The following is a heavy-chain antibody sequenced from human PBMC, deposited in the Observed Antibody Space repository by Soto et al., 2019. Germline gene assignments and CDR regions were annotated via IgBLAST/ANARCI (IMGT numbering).Heavy chain of an antibody. CDR3: ARDWKGAEGFDP. CDR2: IGDDNGEA. Sequence: QVRLVQCGAAVKKPGASVKASCKASGYTFSTYGFSWVRQAPGLGFEWMGWIGDDNGEANYAQNFQGRVTMTTGTSTTTSHIELRSLRSDDTAVYFCARDWKGAEGFDPWGQVTLVTVST. V-gene: IGHV1-18*01. J-gene: IGHJ5*02. D-gene: IGHD1-1*01. CDR1: GYTFSTYG.